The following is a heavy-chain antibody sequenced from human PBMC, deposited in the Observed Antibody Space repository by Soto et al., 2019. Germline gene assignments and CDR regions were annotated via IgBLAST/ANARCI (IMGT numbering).Heavy chain of an antibody. D-gene: IGHD6-13*01. CDR2: ISWDGGST. CDR3: AKGPVAAGTGEYFQH. V-gene: IGHV3-43*01. J-gene: IGHJ1*01. Sequence: GGSLRLSCAASGFTFDDYTMHWVRQAPGKGLEWVSLISWDGGSTYYADSVKGRFTISRDNSKNSLYLQMNSLRTEDTALYYCAKGPVAAGTGEYFQHWGQGTLVTVSS. CDR1: GFTFDDYT.